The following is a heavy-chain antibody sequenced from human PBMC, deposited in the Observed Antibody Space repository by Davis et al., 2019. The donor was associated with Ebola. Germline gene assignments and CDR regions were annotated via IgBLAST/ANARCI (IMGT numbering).Heavy chain of an antibody. CDR3: ARDSGWSGVVS. CDR1: GFTFSSYW. CDR2: IKQDGSDK. V-gene: IGHV3-7*03. D-gene: IGHD6-19*01. Sequence: GESLKISCAASGFTFSSYWKSWVRQAPGKGLEWVANIKQDGSDKNYVDSVKGRFTISRDNAKNSLYLQMNSLRAEDTAVYYCARDSGWSGVVSWGQGTLVTVSS. J-gene: IGHJ5*01.